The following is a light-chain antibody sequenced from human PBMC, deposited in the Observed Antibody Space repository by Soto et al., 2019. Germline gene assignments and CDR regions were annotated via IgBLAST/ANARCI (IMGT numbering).Light chain of an antibody. CDR3: QQYNSSPLT. CDR2: KAS. V-gene: IGKV1-5*03. CDR1: QSIGAS. Sequence: DIQMTQSPSTLYASVGDRVTITCRASQSIGASLAWFQQKPGKAPNLLIYKASSLESGVPSRFSGSGSGTEFTLTINTLQPDDFATYYCQQYNSSPLTFDGGTKVEIK. J-gene: IGKJ4*01.